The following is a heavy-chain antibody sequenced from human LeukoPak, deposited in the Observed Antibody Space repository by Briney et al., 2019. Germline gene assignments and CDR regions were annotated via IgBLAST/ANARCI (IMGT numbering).Heavy chain of an antibody. CDR2: ISYFGST. D-gene: IGHD2-2*01. Sequence: SETLSLTCTVSGGSISSSTYYWGWIRQPPGKGLEWIGSISYFGSTYYNPSLKSRVTISVDASKNHFSLKLSSVTAADTAVYYCARPRSPSTRVPFDYWGQGTRVTVSS. V-gene: IGHV4-39*02. CDR3: ARPRSPSTRVPFDY. J-gene: IGHJ4*02. CDR1: GGSISSSTYY.